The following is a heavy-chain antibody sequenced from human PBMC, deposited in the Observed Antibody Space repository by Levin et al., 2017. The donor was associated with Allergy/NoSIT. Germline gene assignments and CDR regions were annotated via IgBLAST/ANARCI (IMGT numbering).Heavy chain of an antibody. CDR3: VRYPTAQPPEQLPPGQCYGMDV. CDR1: GGSISSSAYF. CDR2: VYYNGNT. D-gene: IGHD6-13*01. V-gene: IGHV4-39*01. Sequence: PSETLSLTCTVSGGSISSSAYFWGWVRQSPGKGLEWVATVYYNGNTYYNPSLKNRVTISADTSKNQFSVRLRSVTASDAAVYYCVRYPTAQPPEQLPPGQCYGMDVWGQGTTVTVSS. J-gene: IGHJ6*02.